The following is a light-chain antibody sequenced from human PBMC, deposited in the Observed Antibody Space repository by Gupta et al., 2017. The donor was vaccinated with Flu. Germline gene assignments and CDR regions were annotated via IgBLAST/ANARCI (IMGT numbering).Light chain of an antibody. V-gene: IGLV2-14*03. Sequence: SITISCTGTSSDVGPYDFVSWYQQHPGKAPRLIIYDVSHRPSGVSNRFSGSKSGNTASLTISGLQAEDEADYYCSSYTTTSTVVFGGGTKLT. CDR2: DVS. J-gene: IGLJ2*01. CDR1: SSDVGPYDF. CDR3: SSYTTTSTVV.